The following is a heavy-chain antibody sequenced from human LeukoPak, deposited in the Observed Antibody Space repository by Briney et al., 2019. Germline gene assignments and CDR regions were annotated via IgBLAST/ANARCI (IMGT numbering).Heavy chain of an antibody. J-gene: IGHJ4*02. CDR3: ARVLDYYGSGTRDFDY. V-gene: IGHV4-38-2*02. CDR2: IYHSGTL. D-gene: IGHD3-10*01. CDR1: GYSIRSAYY. Sequence: SETLSLTCTVSGYSIRSAYYWGWIRQPPGKGLEWIGSIYHSGTLYYNPSLKSRVTISVDTSKNQFSLKLTSVTAADTAVYYCARVLDYYGSGTRDFDYWGQGTLVTVSA.